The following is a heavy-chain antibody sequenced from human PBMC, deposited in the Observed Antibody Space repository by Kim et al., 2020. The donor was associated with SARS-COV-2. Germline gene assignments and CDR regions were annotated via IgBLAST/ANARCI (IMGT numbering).Heavy chain of an antibody. CDR3: ARADETPQ. CDR2: IYSAGGSK. Sequence: GGSLRLSCAASGFTVGDYDMRWVRQAPGKGLEWVSLIYSAGGSKYYADSVKGRFTISRDNSKNSLYLQMNSLRTEDTALYYCARADETPQWGQGTLVTVSS. J-gene: IGHJ4*02. CDR1: GFTVGDYD. D-gene: IGHD2-15*01. V-gene: IGHV3-43*02.